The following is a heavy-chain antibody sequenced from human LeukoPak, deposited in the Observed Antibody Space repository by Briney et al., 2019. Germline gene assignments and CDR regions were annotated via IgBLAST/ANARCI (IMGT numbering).Heavy chain of an antibody. J-gene: IGHJ4*02. D-gene: IGHD3-10*01. Sequence: SETLSLTCTVSGGSISSGSYDWYWIRQPAGKGLEWIGHIYTSGSTDYNPSLKSRVTISVDKSKNQFSLKLSSVTAADTAVYYCASLYYYGSGSNNWGQGTLVTVSS. CDR3: ASLYYYGSGSNN. CDR1: GGSISSGSYD. CDR2: IYTSGST. V-gene: IGHV4-61*09.